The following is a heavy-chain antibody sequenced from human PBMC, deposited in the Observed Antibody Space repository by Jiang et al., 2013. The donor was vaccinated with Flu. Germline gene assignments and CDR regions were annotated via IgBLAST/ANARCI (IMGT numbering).Heavy chain of an antibody. V-gene: IGHV4-59*01. CDR3: ARVRGVVTPIDT. CDR2: VYYSGIT. J-gene: IGHJ5*02. CDR1: GGSISSFY. D-gene: IGHD2-21*02. Sequence: LLKPSETLSLTCAVAGGSISSFYWSWIRQPPGKGLEWIGYVYYSGITNYNPSFKNRVAISVDTSKNQFSLRLTSMTAADTAVYYCARVRGVVTPIDTWGQGTLVTVSS.